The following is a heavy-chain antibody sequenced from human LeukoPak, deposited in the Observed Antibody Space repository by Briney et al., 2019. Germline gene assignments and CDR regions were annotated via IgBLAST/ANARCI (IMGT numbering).Heavy chain of an antibody. J-gene: IGHJ6*03. CDR2: IYHTGNT. Sequence: SETLSLTCTVSGGSIRSGSFQWGWIRQPPGEGLEWVGNIYHTGNTYYNPSLETRVTMSLDTSKNQFSLELNSVTAAGTAIFYCVRLSIDRYNWSDRRFCHYIDVWGRGTRSPSP. D-gene: IGHD1-1*01. CDR1: GGSIRSGSFQ. V-gene: IGHV4-39*01. CDR3: VRLSIDRYNWSDRRFCHYIDV.